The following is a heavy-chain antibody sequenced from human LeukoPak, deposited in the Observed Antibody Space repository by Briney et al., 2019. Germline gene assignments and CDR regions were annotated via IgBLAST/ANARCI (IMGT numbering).Heavy chain of an antibody. J-gene: IGHJ3*02. CDR3: ASGGYDFWSGYYYDAFDI. CDR2: IYYSGST. D-gene: IGHD3-3*01. Sequence: SETLSLTCTVSGGSISSYYWSWIRQPPGKGLEWIGYIYYSGSTNYNPSLKSRVTISVDTSKNQFSLKLSSVTAADTAVYYCASGGYDFWSGYYYDAFDIWGQGTMVTVSS. V-gene: IGHV4-59*01. CDR1: GGSISSYY.